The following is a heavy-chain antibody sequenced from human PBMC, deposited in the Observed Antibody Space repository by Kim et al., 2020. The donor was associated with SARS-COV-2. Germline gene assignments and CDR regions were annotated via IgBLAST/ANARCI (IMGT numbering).Heavy chain of an antibody. Sequence: ASVKVSCKTSGYTFAGYTIHWVRQAPGQRLEYVGWITPDNGDTKYSQNFQGRTSITRDTSASTVYMDLSSLTSEDTAVYYCARDNGGWSFDYWGQGTLVSVSS. D-gene: IGHD6-19*01. V-gene: IGHV1-3*01. CDR2: ITPDNGDT. J-gene: IGHJ4*02. CDR1: GYTFAGYT. CDR3: ARDNGGWSFDY.